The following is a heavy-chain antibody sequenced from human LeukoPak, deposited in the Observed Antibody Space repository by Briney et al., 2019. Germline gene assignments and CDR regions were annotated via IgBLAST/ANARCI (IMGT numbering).Heavy chain of an antibody. CDR1: GGSISSGDYY. CDR2: IYYSGST. J-gene: IGHJ4*02. D-gene: IGHD4-17*01. V-gene: IGHV4-30-4*01. CDR3: ARVSGIFNRMTTVTTDDY. Sequence: PSETLPLTCTVSGGSISSGDYYWRWIRQPSGKGLEWIVYIYYSGSTYYNPSLKSRVTISVDTSKNQFSLKLSSVTAADTAVYYCARVSGIFNRMTTVTTDDYWGQGTLVTVSS.